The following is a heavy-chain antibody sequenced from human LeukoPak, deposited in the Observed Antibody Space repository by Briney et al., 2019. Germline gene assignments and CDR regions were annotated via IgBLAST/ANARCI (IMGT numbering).Heavy chain of an antibody. J-gene: IGHJ3*02. Sequence: SSETLSLTCAVSGGSISSSNWWSWVRQPPGKGLEWIGEIYHSGSTNYNPSLKSRVTISVDKSKNQFSLKLSSVTAADTAVYYCARDGIAVAGIRAFDIWGQGTMVTVSS. CDR1: GGSISSSNW. V-gene: IGHV4-4*02. CDR2: IYHSGST. D-gene: IGHD6-19*01. CDR3: ARDGIAVAGIRAFDI.